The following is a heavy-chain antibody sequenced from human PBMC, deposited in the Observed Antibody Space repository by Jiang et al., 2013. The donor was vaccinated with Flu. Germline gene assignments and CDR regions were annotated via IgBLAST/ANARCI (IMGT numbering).Heavy chain of an antibody. J-gene: IGHJ4*02. CDR1: GGSISSYY. D-gene: IGHD3-22*01. V-gene: IGHV4-59*01. CDR3: ARDGRTPGGYYLDYFDY. Sequence: GPGLVKPSETLSLTCTVSGGSISSYYWSWIRQPPGKGLEWIGYIYYSGSTNYNPSLKSRVTISVDTSKNQFSLKLSSVTAADTAVYYCARDGRTPGGYYLDYFDYWGQGTLVTVSS. CDR2: IYYSGST.